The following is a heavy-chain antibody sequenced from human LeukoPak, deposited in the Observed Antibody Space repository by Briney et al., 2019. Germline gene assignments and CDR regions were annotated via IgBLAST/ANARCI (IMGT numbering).Heavy chain of an antibody. CDR2: IWSDGSSE. V-gene: IGHV3-30*02. J-gene: IGHJ4*02. D-gene: IGHD6-19*01. CDR3: AKDPSSGWFGGVDY. CDR1: GFTLSGYG. Sequence: GGSLRLSCAAPGFTLSGYGMHWVRQAPGKGLEWVAFIWSDGSSEDYTDSVKGRFFISRDNSKNTLYLQMSSLRAEDTAVYYCAKDPSSGWFGGVDYWGQGTLVTVSS.